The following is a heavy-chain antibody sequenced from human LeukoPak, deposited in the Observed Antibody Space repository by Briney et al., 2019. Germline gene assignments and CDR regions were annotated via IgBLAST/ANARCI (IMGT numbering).Heavy chain of an antibody. Sequence: SVKVSCKASGGTFSSYAISSVRQAPGQGVEWMGRIIPIFGIANYAQKFQGRVTITADKSTSTAYMELSSLRSEDTAVYDCARLSTLPYDGGNDYYYYYGMDVWGQGTTVTVPS. V-gene: IGHV1-69*04. D-gene: IGHD4-23*01. CDR1: GGTFSSYA. CDR2: IIPIFGIA. J-gene: IGHJ6*02. CDR3: ARLSTLPYDGGNDYYYYYGMDV.